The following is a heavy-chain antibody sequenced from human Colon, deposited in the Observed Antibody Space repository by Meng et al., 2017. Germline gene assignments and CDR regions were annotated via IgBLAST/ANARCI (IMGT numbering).Heavy chain of an antibody. CDR2: IYPSGRT. CDR1: GDSISSGNG. Sequence: QGQLQESGPGLVKPSGTLSPTCAVSGDSISSGNGWTWVRQPPGKGLEWIGEIYPSGRTSSNPSLQGRVTILLDKSKNQFSLELNSVTAADTAVYFCARKRTSPGTLGFDYWGQGTLVTVSS. D-gene: IGHD6-13*01. V-gene: IGHV4-4*02. J-gene: IGHJ4*02. CDR3: ARKRTSPGTLGFDY.